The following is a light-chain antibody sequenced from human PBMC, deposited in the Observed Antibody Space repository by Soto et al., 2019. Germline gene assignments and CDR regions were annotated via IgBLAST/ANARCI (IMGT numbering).Light chain of an antibody. CDR1: QGISSY. CDR3: QQYYSYPRLT. CDR2: AAS. V-gene: IGKV1-8*01. Sequence: AIRMTQSPSSLSASTGDRVTITCRASQGISSYLAWYQQKPGKAPKLLIYAASTLQSGVPSRFSGSGSGTDFTLTISCLQSEDFATYDCQQYYSYPRLTFGGGTKVEIK. J-gene: IGKJ4*01.